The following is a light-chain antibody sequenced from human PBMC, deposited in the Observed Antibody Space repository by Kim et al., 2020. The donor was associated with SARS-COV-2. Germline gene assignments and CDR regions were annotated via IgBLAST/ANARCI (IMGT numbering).Light chain of an antibody. Sequence: EIQLTQSPSFLSASVGDRVNITCRASQGINTYLAWYQEKPGKAPKLLIYAASTLQSGVPSRFSGSGSGTEFTLTISSLQAEDFASYYCQQLKSYPITFGQGTRLEIK. J-gene: IGKJ5*01. CDR1: QGINTY. CDR2: AAS. V-gene: IGKV1-9*01. CDR3: QQLKSYPIT.